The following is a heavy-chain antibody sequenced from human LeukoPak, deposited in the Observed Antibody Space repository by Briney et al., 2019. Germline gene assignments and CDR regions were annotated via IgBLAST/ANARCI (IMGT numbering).Heavy chain of an antibody. Sequence: SETLSLTCTVSGYSISSGYYWGWIRQPPGKGLEWIGSIYHSGSTYYNPSLKSRVTISVDTSKNQFSLKLSSVTASDTSVYYCAREGYGGNPAPFGCWGQGTLVTVSS. CDR1: GYSISSGYY. CDR3: AREGYGGNPAPFGC. V-gene: IGHV4-38-2*02. J-gene: IGHJ4*02. D-gene: IGHD4-23*01. CDR2: IYHSGST.